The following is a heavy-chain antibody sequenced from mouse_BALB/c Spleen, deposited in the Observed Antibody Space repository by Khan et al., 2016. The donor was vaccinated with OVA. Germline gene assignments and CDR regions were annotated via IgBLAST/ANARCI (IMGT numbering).Heavy chain of an antibody. CDR2: ISSGGSYT. Sequence: EVELVESGGGLVKSGGSLKLSCAASGFTFSSYAMSWVRQTPEKRLEWVATISSGGSYTYYPDSVKGRFTISRDNAKNTLYLQMSSLRSEDTAMYYCARQGITTVALVYWCQGTTLTVSS. J-gene: IGHJ2*01. CDR1: GFTFSSYA. V-gene: IGHV5-9-3*01. CDR3: ARQGITTVALVY. D-gene: IGHD1-1*01.